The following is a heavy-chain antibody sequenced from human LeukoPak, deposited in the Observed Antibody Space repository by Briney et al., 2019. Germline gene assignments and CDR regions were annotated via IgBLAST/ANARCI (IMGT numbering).Heavy chain of an antibody. V-gene: IGHV3-43*01. CDR3: ATERQKYFDY. CDR1: GFSFDDYT. Sequence: GSLRLSCAASGFSFDDYTMHWVRQAPGKGLQWVSLITRDGLTTFYADFVKGRFTISRDKNKNSLSLQMNSLRTEDTALYYCATERQKYFDYWGQGTLVTVSS. J-gene: IGHJ4*02. CDR2: ITRDGLTT.